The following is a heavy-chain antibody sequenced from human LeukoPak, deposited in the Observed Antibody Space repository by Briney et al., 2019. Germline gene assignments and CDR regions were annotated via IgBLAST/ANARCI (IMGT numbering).Heavy chain of an antibody. CDR2: IYYSGST. J-gene: IGHJ6*03. Sequence: PSETLSLTCTVSGGSISSGDYYWSWIRQPPGKGLEWIGYIYYSGSTYYNPSLKSRVTISLDTSKNQFSLKVSSVTAADTAVYYCASGGEASSNYYYYYYMDVWGKGTTVTVSS. CDR1: GGSISSGDYY. CDR3: ASGGEASSNYYYYYYMDV. D-gene: IGHD3-10*01. V-gene: IGHV4-30-4*08.